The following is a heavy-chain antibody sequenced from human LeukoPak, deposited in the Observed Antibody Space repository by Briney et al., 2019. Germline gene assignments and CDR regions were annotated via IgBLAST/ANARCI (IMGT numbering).Heavy chain of an antibody. CDR3: AKGRGYGDPLAY. CDR2: IRYDGSNK. D-gene: IGHD4-17*01. Sequence: QTGGSLRLSCAASGFTLSNYGMHWVRQAPGRGLEWVAFIRYDGSNKYYADSVKGRFTISRDNSRNTLYLQMNSLRTEDTAVYFCAKGRGYGDPLAYWGQGTLVTVSS. V-gene: IGHV3-30*02. CDR1: GFTLSNYG. J-gene: IGHJ4*02.